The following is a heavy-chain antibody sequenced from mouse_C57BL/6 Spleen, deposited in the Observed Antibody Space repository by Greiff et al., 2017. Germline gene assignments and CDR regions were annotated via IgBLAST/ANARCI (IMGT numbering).Heavy chain of an antibody. CDR2: ISDGGSYT. D-gene: IGHD1-1*01. CDR3: ARGGRTTVVDY. CDR1: GFTFSSYA. Sequence: EVKLEESGGGLVKPGGSLKLSCAASGFTFSSYAMSWVRQTPEKRLEWVATISDGGSYTYYPDNVKGRFTISRDNAKNNLYLQMSHLKSEDTAMYYCARGGRTTVVDYWGQGTTLTVSS. J-gene: IGHJ2*01. V-gene: IGHV5-4*03.